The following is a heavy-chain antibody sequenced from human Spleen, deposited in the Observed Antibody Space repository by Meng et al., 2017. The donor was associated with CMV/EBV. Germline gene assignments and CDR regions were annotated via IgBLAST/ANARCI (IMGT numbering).Heavy chain of an antibody. CDR3: ARVGITMSTGYYYGMDV. V-gene: IGHV3-30-3*01. Sequence: GESLKISCAASGFTFSSYAMHWVRQAPGKGLEWVAVISYDGSNKYYADSVKGRFTISRDNSKNTLYLQMNSLRAEDTAVYYCARVGITMSTGYYYGMDVWGQGTTVTVS. CDR2: ISYDGSNK. J-gene: IGHJ6*02. CDR1: GFTFSSYA. D-gene: IGHD3-10*02.